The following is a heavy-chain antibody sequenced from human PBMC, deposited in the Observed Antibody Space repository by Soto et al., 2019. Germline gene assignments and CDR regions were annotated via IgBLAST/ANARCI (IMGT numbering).Heavy chain of an antibody. D-gene: IGHD1-7*01. CDR2: INHSGST. V-gene: IGHV4-34*01. CDR1: GGSFSGYY. J-gene: IGHJ5*02. CDR3: ARVLLYNWNYGWFDP. Sequence: PSETLSLTCAVYGGSFSGYYWSWIRQPPGKGLEWIGEINHSGSTSYNPSLKSRVTISVDTSKNQFSLKLSSVTAADTAVYYCARVLLYNWNYGWFDPWGQGTLVNVSS.